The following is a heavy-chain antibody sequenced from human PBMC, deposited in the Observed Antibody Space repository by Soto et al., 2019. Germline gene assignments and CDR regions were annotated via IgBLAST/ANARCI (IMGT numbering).Heavy chain of an antibody. V-gene: IGHV3-23*01. J-gene: IGHJ4*02. Sequence: QPGGSLRLSCAASGFTFSTYAMGWVRQAPGEGLEWVSAISGSGGSTYYADSVKGRFIISRDNSKNTLNLQMNSLRVEDTAVYYCAKGVGGSGILKFDSWGQGSLVTVSS. CDR2: ISGSGGST. CDR1: GFTFSTYA. D-gene: IGHD3-16*01. CDR3: AKGVGGSGILKFDS.